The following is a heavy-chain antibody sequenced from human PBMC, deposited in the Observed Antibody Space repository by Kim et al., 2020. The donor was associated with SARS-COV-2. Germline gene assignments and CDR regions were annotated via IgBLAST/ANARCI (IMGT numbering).Heavy chain of an antibody. J-gene: IGHJ4*02. CDR2: ISYDGSNK. CDR1: GFTFSSYG. Sequence: GGSLRLSCAASGFTFSSYGMHWVRQAPGKGLEWVAVISYDGSNKYYADSVKGRFTISRDNSKNTLYLQMNSLRAEDTAVYYCAKDPGIAAAGTHYWGQGTLVTVSS. D-gene: IGHD6-13*01. CDR3: AKDPGIAAAGTHY. V-gene: IGHV3-30*18.